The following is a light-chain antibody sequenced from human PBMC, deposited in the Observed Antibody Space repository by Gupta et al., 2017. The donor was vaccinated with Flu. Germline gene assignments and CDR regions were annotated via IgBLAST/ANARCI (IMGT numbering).Light chain of an antibody. J-gene: IGKJ2*03. CDR2: AAS. V-gene: IGKV1-39*01. CDR3: QQSDSTPYS. Sequence: TITCRASQSISSYLNWYQQKPGKAPKLLIYAASSLKSGVPSRFSGSGSGTDFTLTISRLQPEDFATYYCQQSDSTPYSFGQGTKMEIK. CDR1: QSISSY.